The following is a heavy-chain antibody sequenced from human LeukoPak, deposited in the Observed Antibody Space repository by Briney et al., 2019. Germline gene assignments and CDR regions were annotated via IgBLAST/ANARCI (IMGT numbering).Heavy chain of an antibody. CDR2: ISWNSGSI. J-gene: IGHJ6*03. Sequence: GSSLRLSCAASGFTFDEYDMHWVRQAPGKGLEWVSGISWNSGSIGYADSVKGRFTISRDNSKNSLYLQMNSLRAEDTALYDCARRVYSYGYPYHYYYMDVWGKGTTVTISS. CDR1: GFTFDEYD. CDR3: ARRVYSYGYPYHYYYMDV. D-gene: IGHD5-18*01. V-gene: IGHV3-9*01.